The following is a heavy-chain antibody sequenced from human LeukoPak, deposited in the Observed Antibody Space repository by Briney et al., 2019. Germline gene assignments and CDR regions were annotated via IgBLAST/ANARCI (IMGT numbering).Heavy chain of an antibody. CDR2: ISSSSSYI. D-gene: IGHD3-9*01. Sequence: AGGSLRLSCAASGFTFSSYSMNWVRQAPGKGLEWVSSISSSSSYIYYADSVKGRFTISRDNAKNSLYLQMNSLRAEDTAVYYCAREFDPDAFDIWGQGTMVTVSS. V-gene: IGHV3-21*01. J-gene: IGHJ3*02. CDR3: AREFDPDAFDI. CDR1: GFTFSSYS.